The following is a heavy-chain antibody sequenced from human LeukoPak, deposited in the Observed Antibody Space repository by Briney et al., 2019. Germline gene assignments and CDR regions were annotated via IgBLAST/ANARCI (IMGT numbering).Heavy chain of an antibody. J-gene: IGHJ4*02. Sequence: SETLSLTCTVSGYSISSGYYWGWIRQPPGKGLEWIGSIYHSGSTYYNPSLKSRVTISVDTSKNQFSLKLSSVTAADTAVYYCARDSSARGAFWSGYLDYFDYWGQGTLVTVSS. CDR3: ARDSSARGAFWSGYLDYFDY. D-gene: IGHD3-3*01. CDR2: IYHSGST. V-gene: IGHV4-38-2*02. CDR1: GYSISSGYY.